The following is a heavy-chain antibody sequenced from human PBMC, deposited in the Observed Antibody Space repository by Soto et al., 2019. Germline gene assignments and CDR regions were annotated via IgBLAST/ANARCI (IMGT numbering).Heavy chain of an antibody. V-gene: IGHV4-59*12. J-gene: IGHJ4*02. D-gene: IGHD3-22*01. CDR3: ARGEPYYYDTSGFEYLDYFDL. CDR1: GGSISTYY. CDR2: VYYDGXX. Sequence: SETLSLTCTVSGGSISTYYWSWVRQPPGKGLXXIAYVYYDGXXXXXXXXXSRVAIFVDTSKDQFSLKLRSVTAADTAVYFCARGEPYYYDTSGFEYLDYFDLWGRGTPVTVSS.